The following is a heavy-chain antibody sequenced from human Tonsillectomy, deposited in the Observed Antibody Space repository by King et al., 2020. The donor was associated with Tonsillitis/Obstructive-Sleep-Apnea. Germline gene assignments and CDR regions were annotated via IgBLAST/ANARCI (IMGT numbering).Heavy chain of an antibody. Sequence: VQLVESGGDLVQPGGSLRLSCAASGFTLSSHWMHWVRQVPGKGLVWVARINGDGTRTDHEDSVKGRFTISRDNARNTLYLQMNSLRAEDTALYYCEREVAVVKACSQMDVWGKGTTVTVSS. CDR2: INGDGTRT. CDR1: GFTLSSHW. J-gene: IGHJ6*04. CDR3: EREVAVVKACSQMDV. D-gene: IGHD2-15*01. V-gene: IGHV3-74*01.